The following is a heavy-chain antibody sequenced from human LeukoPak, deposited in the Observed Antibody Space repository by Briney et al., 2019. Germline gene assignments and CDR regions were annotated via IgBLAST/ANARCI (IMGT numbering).Heavy chain of an antibody. J-gene: IGHJ6*02. Sequence: ASVKVSCKASGYTFTSYYMHWARQAPGQGLEWMGIINPSGGSTSYAQKFQGRVTMTRDTSTGTVYMELSSLRSEDTAVYYCARTPYYYGSGSPYYYYGMDVWGQGTTVTVSS. CDR2: INPSGGST. V-gene: IGHV1-46*01. CDR1: GYTFTSYY. CDR3: ARTPYYYGSGSPYYYYGMDV. D-gene: IGHD3-10*01.